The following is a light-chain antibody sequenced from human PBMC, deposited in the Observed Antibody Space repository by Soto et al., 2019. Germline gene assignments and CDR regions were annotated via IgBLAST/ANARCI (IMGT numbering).Light chain of an antibody. V-gene: IGKV4-1*01. CDR2: WAS. CDR3: QQYYSPPLT. CDR1: QSVLFSSNSKNF. J-gene: IGKJ4*01. Sequence: DIVLTQSPASLAVSLGERATINCKSSQSVLFSSNSKNFIAWYQQKPGQSPRLLIYWASTRESGVPDRFSGSGSGTDFTLTISSLQAEDVAVYYCQQYYSPPLTFGGGTKVEIK.